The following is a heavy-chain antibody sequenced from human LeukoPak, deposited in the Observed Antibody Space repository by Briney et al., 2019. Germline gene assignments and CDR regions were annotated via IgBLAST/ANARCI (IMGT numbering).Heavy chain of an antibody. D-gene: IGHD1-7*01. CDR2: IIPIFGTA. CDR3: AREFPPTELELRGISYYMDV. CDR1: GGTFSSYT. V-gene: IGHV1-69*01. Sequence: GSSVKVSCKASGGTFSSYTISWVRQAPGQGLEWMGGIIPIFGTADYAQKFQGRVTITADESTSTAYMELSSLRSEDTAVYYCAREFPPTELELRGISYYMDVWGKGTTVTVSS. J-gene: IGHJ6*03.